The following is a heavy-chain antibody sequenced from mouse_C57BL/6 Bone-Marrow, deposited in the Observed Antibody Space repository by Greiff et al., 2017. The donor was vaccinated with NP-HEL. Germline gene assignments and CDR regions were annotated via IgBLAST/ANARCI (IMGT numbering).Heavy chain of an antibody. CDR3: AREGDDYGSNLYYFDY. Sequence: QVHVKQSGAELARPGASVKLSCKASGYTFTSYGISWVKQRTGQGLEWIGEIYPRSGNTYYNEKFKGKATLTADKSSSTAYMERRSLTSEDSADYFWAREGDDYGSNLYYFDYWGQGTTRTVSS. D-gene: IGHD1-1*01. V-gene: IGHV1-81*01. CDR2: IYPRSGNT. CDR1: GYTFTSYG. J-gene: IGHJ2*01.